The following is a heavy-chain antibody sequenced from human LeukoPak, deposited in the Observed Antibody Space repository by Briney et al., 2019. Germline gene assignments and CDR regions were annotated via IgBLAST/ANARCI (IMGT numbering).Heavy chain of an antibody. CDR1: GFSFSTYY. D-gene: IGHD1-14*01. CDR3: VRENHGSFDY. CDR2: ISSSSTYI. V-gene: IGHV3-21*01. J-gene: IGHJ4*02. Sequence: GGSLRLSCAASGFSFSTYYVNWVRQAREKGLEWVSCISSSSTYIYYSDSVRGRFAISRDNAKNSLYLQMNSLRAEDTVVYYCVRENHGSFDYWGQGSLVTVSS.